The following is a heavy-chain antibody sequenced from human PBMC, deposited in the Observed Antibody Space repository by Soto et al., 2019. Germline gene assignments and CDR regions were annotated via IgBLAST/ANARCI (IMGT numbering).Heavy chain of an antibody. Sequence: ASVKVSCKASGYTFTGYYMHWVRQAPGQGLEWMGWINPNSGGTNYAQKFQGWVTMTRDTSISTAYMELSRLRSDDTAVYYCARVGSFCSGGSCYSSEYFQHWGQGTLVTVSS. V-gene: IGHV1-2*04. CDR2: INPNSGGT. CDR1: GYTFTGYY. CDR3: ARVGSFCSGGSCYSSEYFQH. J-gene: IGHJ1*01. D-gene: IGHD2-15*01.